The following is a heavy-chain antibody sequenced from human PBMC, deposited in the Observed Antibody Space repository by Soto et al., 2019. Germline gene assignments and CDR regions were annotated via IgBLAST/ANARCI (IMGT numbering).Heavy chain of an antibody. CDR1: GGSISSYY. CDR3: ASFPLDYGGNSPWFDP. D-gene: IGHD4-17*01. J-gene: IGHJ5*02. CDR2: IYYSGST. V-gene: IGHV4-59*01. Sequence: SETLSLTCTVSGGSISSYYWSWIRQPPGKGLEWIGYIYYSGSTNYNPSLKSRVTISVDTSKNQFSLKLSSVTAADTAVYYCASFPLDYGGNSPWFDPWGQGTLVTVSS.